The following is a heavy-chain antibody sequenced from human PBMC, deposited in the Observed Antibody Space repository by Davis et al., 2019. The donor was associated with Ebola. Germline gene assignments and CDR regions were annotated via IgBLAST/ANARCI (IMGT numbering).Heavy chain of an antibody. CDR1: GYTFINYH. Sequence: ASVKVSCKASGYTFINYHMHWVRQAPGQGLEWIGTINPDGGSTIYAQMFQGRVTMTRDMSISTAYMDLSGLRSDDTAVYYCARGGSSSRWTFNIWGQGTMVTVPS. V-gene: IGHV1-46*01. J-gene: IGHJ3*02. CDR2: INPDGGST. CDR3: ARGGSSSRWTFNI. D-gene: IGHD6-13*01.